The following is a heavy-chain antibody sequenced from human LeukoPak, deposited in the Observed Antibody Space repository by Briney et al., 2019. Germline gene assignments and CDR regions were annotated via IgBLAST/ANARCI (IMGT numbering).Heavy chain of an antibody. V-gene: IGHV4-34*01. J-gene: IGHJ4*02. Sequence: SETLSLTCAVYGGSFSVYYWSWIRQPPGKGLEWIGEINHSGSTNYNPSLKSRVTISVDTSKNQFSLKLSSVTAADMAVYYCATSDGISNYFDYWGQGTLVTVSS. CDR2: INHSGST. CDR1: GGSFSVYY. D-gene: IGHD2-15*01. CDR3: ATSDGISNYFDY.